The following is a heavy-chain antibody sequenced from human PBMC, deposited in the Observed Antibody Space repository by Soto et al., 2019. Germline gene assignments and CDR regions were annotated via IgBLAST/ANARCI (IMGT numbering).Heavy chain of an antibody. CDR3: ARFYYDSSGYLPSPYYYYYGMDV. CDR2: TDSDGTFT. V-gene: IGHV3-74*01. Sequence: PGGSLRLSSIASGFTFSSYWMHWVRQTPEKGLVWISHTDSDGTFTTYVDSVKGRFTISRDNAKNSLYLQMNSLRAEDTAVYYCARFYYDSSGYLPSPYYYYYGMDVWGQGTTVIVSS. D-gene: IGHD3-22*01. CDR1: GFTFSSYW. J-gene: IGHJ6*02.